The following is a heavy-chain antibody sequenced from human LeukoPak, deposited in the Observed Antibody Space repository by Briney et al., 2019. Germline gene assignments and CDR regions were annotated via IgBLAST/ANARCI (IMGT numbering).Heavy chain of an antibody. CDR3: ASRRNYYDSSGVYY. V-gene: IGHV1-69*05. J-gene: IGHJ4*02. CDR1: GGTFSSYA. D-gene: IGHD3-22*01. CDR2: ITPIFGTA. Sequence: SVKVSCKASGGTFSSYAISWVRQAPGQGLEWMGRITPIFGTANYAQKFQGRVTITTDESTSTAYMELSSLRSEDTAVYYCASRRNYYDSSGVYYWGQGTLVTVSS.